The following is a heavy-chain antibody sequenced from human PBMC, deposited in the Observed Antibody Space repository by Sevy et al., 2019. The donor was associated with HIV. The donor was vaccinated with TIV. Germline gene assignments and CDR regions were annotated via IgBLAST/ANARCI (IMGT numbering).Heavy chain of an antibody. Sequence: ASVKVSCKASGYTFTSYDINWVRQATGQGLEWMGWMNPNSGNTGYAQKFQGRVTMTRNTSISTAYMELSSLRSEDTAVYYCARVSGSSYYYYYCMDVWGKGTTVTVSS. J-gene: IGHJ6*03. CDR1: GYTFTSYD. CDR2: MNPNSGNT. D-gene: IGHD1-26*01. CDR3: ARVSGSSYYYYYCMDV. V-gene: IGHV1-8*01.